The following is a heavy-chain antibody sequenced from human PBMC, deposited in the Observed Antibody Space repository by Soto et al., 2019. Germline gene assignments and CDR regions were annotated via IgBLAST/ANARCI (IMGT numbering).Heavy chain of an antibody. V-gene: IGHV3-7*01. CDR3: ARDAPLTKATFDY. CDR1: GFTFSSYW. D-gene: IGHD1-26*01. Sequence: PGGSLRLSCAASGFTFSSYWMSWVRQAPGKGLQWVANIKEDGSDQYYVDSVKGRFAISRDNAKNSVYLQMNSLRAEDAAVYYCARDAPLTKATFDYWGQGTLVTVSS. CDR2: IKEDGSDQ. J-gene: IGHJ4*02.